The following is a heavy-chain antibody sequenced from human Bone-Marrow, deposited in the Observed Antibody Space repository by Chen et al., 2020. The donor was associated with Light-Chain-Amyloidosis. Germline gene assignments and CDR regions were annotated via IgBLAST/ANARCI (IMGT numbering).Heavy chain of an antibody. J-gene: IGHJ4*02. CDR3: ARDSGASGWHFDY. CDR1: GFTFSSYR. D-gene: IGHD6-19*01. CDR2: ISSGSITI. V-gene: IGHV3-48*01. Sequence: EVQLVESGGGLVQPGGSLRLSCAASGFTFSSYRMNWVRQAPGKGLEWVSYISSGSITIYYADSVKGRFTISRDNAKNSLYLQMNRLTAEDTAIYYCARDSGASGWHFDYWGQGTLVTVSS.